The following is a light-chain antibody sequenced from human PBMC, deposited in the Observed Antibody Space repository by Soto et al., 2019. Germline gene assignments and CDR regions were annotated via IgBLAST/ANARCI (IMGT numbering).Light chain of an antibody. CDR2: AAS. J-gene: IGKJ5*01. Sequence: DIQLTQPTSTLAAGVGDEVTINCRASQTISRWLAWYQQKPGKAPKLLIYAASTLQSGVPSRFRGSGSGTEFTLTICSLQPEHFASYYCPQINSYPITFGHGARLEI. CDR1: QTISRW. V-gene: IGKV1-9*01. CDR3: PQINSYPIT.